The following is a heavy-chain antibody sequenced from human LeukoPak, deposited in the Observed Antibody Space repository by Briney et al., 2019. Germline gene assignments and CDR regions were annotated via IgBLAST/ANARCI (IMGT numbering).Heavy chain of an antibody. CDR2: INASGGNT. CDR1: GFAFNFYA. V-gene: IGHV3-23*01. J-gene: IGHJ5*02. Sequence: GGSLRLSCAAAGFAFNFYAMTWVRQAPGKRLQWVSTINASGGNTYYAESVRGRFTISRDNSKDTLYLQLNSLTAEDTAIYYCAKPISGGLAVSADWFDPWGQGTLVAVSS. CDR3: AKPISGGLAVSADWFDP. D-gene: IGHD6-19*01.